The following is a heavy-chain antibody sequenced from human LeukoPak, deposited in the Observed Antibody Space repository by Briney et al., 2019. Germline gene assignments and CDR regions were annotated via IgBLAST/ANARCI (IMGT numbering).Heavy chain of an antibody. CDR2: IYTSGST. CDR3: ARRGVYYYYMDV. Sequence: SETLSLTSIVSGGSIISYYWRWIRQPAGKGFEWIGRIYTSGSTNYNPSLKSRVTMSVDTSKNQFSLKLTSVTAADTAVYYCARRGVYYYYMDVWGKGTTVTVSS. J-gene: IGHJ6*03. CDR1: GGSIISYY. V-gene: IGHV4-4*07.